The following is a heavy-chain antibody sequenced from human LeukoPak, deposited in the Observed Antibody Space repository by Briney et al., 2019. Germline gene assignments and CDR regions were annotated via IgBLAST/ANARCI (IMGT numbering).Heavy chain of an antibody. Sequence: SETLSLTCSVSDYSISSDYYWGWSRPPPGKGLERIGSIYHSGSSYYNPSLKSRVTISVDTSKNQFSLKLSPVTAADTAVYYCARTGIAAAVPEFFDYWGQGTLVTVSS. J-gene: IGHJ4*02. CDR2: IYHSGSS. D-gene: IGHD6-13*01. CDR3: ARTGIAAAVPEFFDY. V-gene: IGHV4-38-2*02. CDR1: DYSISSDYY.